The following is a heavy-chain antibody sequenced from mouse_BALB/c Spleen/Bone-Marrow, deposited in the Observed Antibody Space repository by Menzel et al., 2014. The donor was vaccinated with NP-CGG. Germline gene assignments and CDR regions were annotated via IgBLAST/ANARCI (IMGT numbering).Heavy chain of an antibody. V-gene: IGHV1S81*02. CDR2: INPSNGRA. J-gene: IGHJ3*01. Sequence: QVQLKESGAELVKPGASVKLSRKASGYTFTSYWMHWVKQRPGQGLEWIGEINPSNGRADYNEQFRSKATMTVDRSSSTAYMQLSSLTSEDSAVYYCARAGGYDGFAYWGQGTLVTVSA. CDR3: ARAGGYDGFAY. D-gene: IGHD2-2*01. CDR1: GYTFTSYW.